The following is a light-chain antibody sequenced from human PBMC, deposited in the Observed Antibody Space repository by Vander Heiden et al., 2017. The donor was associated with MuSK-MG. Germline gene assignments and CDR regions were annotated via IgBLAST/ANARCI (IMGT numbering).Light chain of an antibody. CDR1: QSVNSDY. CDR2: GAS. J-gene: IGKJ5*01. CDR3: QQDCSSHPLT. V-gene: IGKV3-20*01. Sequence: EIVLTQSPGTLSLSPGERATLSCRASQSVNSDYLAWYQQKPGQAPRLLIYGASRRATGIPDRFSGSGSGTGFTLSISRREPEDFAVYYCQQDCSSHPLTFGQGTRLEIK.